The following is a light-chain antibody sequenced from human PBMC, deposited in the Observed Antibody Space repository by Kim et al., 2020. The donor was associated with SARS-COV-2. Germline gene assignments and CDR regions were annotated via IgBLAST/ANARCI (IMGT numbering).Light chain of an antibody. Sequence: RQTATLTCTGNSNKVGSQGAAWLQQHQGHPPKLLSYRNNNRPSGISERLSASRSGNTASLTITGLRPEDEADYYCSAWDYSLSAWVFGGGTKLTVL. J-gene: IGLJ3*02. CDR2: RNN. V-gene: IGLV10-54*01. CDR1: SNKVGSQG. CDR3: SAWDYSLSAWV.